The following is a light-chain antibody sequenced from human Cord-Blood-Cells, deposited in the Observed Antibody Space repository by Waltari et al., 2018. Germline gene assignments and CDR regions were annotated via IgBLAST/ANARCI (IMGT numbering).Light chain of an antibody. CDR2: EGS. Sequence: QPALTQPASVSGSPGQSITISRTGTSSDVASFHLVSWYQQHPGKAPKLMIYEGSKRPSGVSNRFSGSKSGNTASLTISGLQAEDEADYYCCSYAGSSTWVFGGGTKLTVL. CDR1: SSDVASFHL. J-gene: IGLJ3*02. CDR3: CSYAGSSTWV. V-gene: IGLV2-23*01.